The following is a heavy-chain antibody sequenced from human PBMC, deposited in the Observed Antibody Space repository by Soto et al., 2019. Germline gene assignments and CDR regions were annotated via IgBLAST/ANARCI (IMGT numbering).Heavy chain of an antibody. J-gene: IGHJ6*02. V-gene: IGHV3-48*01. CDR2: ISSSSSTI. CDR1: GFTFSSYA. Sequence: GGSLRLSCAASGFTFSSYAMSWVRQAPGKGLEWVSYISSSSSTIYYADSVKGRFTISRDNAKNSLYLQMNSLRAEDTAVYYCASLIVVVPYYYYCGMDVWGQGTTVTVSS. CDR3: ASLIVVVPYYYYCGMDV. D-gene: IGHD2-2*01.